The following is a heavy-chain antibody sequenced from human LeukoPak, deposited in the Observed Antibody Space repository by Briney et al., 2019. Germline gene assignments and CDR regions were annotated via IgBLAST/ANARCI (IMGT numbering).Heavy chain of an antibody. J-gene: IGHJ5*02. Sequence: PGGSLRLSCAASGFTFSSLWMHWVRQAPGKGPVWVSRINSDGSSTTYADSVKGRFTISRDNAKNTLYLQMNSLRAEDTAVYYCAQSGYYGNWFDPWGQGTLVTVSS. CDR3: AQSGYYGNWFDP. CDR1: GFTFSSLW. CDR2: INSDGSST. D-gene: IGHD3-3*01. V-gene: IGHV3-74*01.